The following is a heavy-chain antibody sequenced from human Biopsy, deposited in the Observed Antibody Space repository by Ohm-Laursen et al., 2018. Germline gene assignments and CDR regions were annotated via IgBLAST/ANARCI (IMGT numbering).Heavy chain of an antibody. CDR2: IYWDDDK. Sequence: TQTLTLTCAFSGFSLTSRGEGVGWLRQPPGKAPEWLALIYWDDDKFYNPSPESRLTITKDTSKNQVLLIMTNMDPVDTATYFCVHRRMTPPEFDYWGQGTLVTVSS. V-gene: IGHV2-5*02. CDR3: VHRRMTPPEFDY. D-gene: IGHD1-14*01. J-gene: IGHJ4*02. CDR1: GFSLTSRGEG.